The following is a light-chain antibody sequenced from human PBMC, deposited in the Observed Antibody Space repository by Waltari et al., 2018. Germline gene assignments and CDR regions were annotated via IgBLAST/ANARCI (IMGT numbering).Light chain of an antibody. J-gene: IGLJ1*01. CDR1: SSNIGNHA. V-gene: IGLV1-36*01. CDR2: YDD. CDR3: AAWDDSLNGYV. Sequence: QSLLTQPPPVSEAPRQRVTISCSGSSSNIGNHAVNWYQQLPGKAPKLLIYYDDLLPSGVSDRFSGSKSGTSASLAISGLQSEDEADYYCAAWDDSLNGYVFGTGTKVTVL.